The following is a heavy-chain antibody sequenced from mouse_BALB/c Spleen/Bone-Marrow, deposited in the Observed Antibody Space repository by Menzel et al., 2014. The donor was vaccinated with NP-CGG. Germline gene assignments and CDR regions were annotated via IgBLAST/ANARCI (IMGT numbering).Heavy chain of an antibody. J-gene: IGHJ4*01. Sequence: VQLQQSGAELARPGAPVKLSCKASGYTFTSYWMQWIKQRPGQGLEWIGAIYPGDGDTRFTQKFKGKATLTADKSSSTAYMQLSSLASEDSAVYYCARALHYYGSSYGAVDYWGQGTSVTVSS. CDR3: ARALHYYGSSYGAVDY. V-gene: IGHV1-87*01. CDR2: IYPGDGDT. CDR1: GYTFTSYW. D-gene: IGHD1-1*01.